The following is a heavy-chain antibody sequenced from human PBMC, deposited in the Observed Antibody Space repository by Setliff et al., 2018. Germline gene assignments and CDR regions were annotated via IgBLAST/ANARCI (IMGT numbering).Heavy chain of an antibody. D-gene: IGHD5-18*01. J-gene: IGHJ4*02. CDR1: GGSINSLGYS. V-gene: IGHV4-30-2*01. CDR2: IYHTGST. CDR3: ARSYSYGYPDY. Sequence: NPSETLSLTCTVSGGSINSLGYSWSWIRQPPGKGLVWIGYIYHTGSTYYNPSLKSRVTISVDKSKNHFSLKLSSVSAADTAMYYCARSYSYGYPDYWGQGTLVTVSS.